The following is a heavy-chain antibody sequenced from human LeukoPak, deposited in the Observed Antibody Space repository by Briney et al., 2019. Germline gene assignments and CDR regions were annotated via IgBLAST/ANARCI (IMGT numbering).Heavy chain of an antibody. CDR2: IYYTGST. V-gene: IGHV4-59*01. Sequence: SETLSLTCTVSGGSISSYYWSWIRQPPGKGLEWIGYIYYTGSTNYNPSPKSRVTISVDTPKNQFSLKLSSVTAADTAVYYCARSYGSGSYSSPYYFDYWGQGSLVTVSS. CDR3: ARSYGSGSYSSPYYFDY. J-gene: IGHJ4*02. CDR1: GGSISSYY. D-gene: IGHD3-10*01.